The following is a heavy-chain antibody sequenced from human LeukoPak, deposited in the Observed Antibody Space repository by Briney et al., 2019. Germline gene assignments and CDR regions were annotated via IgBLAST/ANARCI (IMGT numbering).Heavy chain of an antibody. CDR1: GFTVSSNY. D-gene: IGHD3-22*01. CDR2: IYSGGST. Sequence: GGSLRLSCAASGFTVSSNYMSWVRQAPGKGLEWVSVIYSGGSTYYADSVKGRFTISKDNSKNTLYLQMNSLRAEETAGYYCASPRPTYYYDSRGYFWWGQGTLVTVSS. V-gene: IGHV3-66*02. CDR3: ASPRPTYYYDSRGYFW. J-gene: IGHJ4*02.